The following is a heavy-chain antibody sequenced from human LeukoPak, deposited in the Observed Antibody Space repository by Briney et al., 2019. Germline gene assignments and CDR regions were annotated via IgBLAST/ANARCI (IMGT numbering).Heavy chain of an antibody. CDR3: AKDIESGYSSGWGFDY. CDR1: GFTFDDYG. V-gene: IGHV3-20*04. CDR2: INWNGGST. J-gene: IGHJ4*02. Sequence: GGSLRLSCAASGFTFDDYGMSWVRQAPGKGLEWVSGINWNGGSTGYADSVKGRFTISRDNAKNSLYLQMNSLRAEDMALYYCAKDIESGYSSGWGFDYWGQGTLVTVSS. D-gene: IGHD6-19*01.